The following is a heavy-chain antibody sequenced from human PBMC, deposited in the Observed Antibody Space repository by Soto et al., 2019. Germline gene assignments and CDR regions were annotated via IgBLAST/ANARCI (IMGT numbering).Heavy chain of an antibody. CDR3: ASLTTGGYYYYGMDV. J-gene: IGHJ6*02. D-gene: IGHD4-17*01. V-gene: IGHV1-2*02. Sequence: ASVKVSCKTSGYMFTSYAVHWVRQAPGQRLEWMGWINPNSGGTNYAQKFQGRVTMTRDTSISTAYMELSRLRSDDTAVYYCASLTTGGYYYYGMDVWGQGTTVTVSS. CDR2: INPNSGGT. CDR1: GYMFTSYA.